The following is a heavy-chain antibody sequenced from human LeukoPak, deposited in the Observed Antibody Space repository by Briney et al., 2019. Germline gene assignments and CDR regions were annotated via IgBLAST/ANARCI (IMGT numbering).Heavy chain of an antibody. Sequence: PGGSLRLSCAASGFTFSSYEMKWVRQAPGRGLEWVSYISSSGSSKYYADSVKGRFTVSRDNAKNSLYLQMNSLRAEDTAVYYCARPYYVAANYYFDYWGQGTLVTVSS. CDR2: ISSSGSSK. D-gene: IGHD1-26*01. V-gene: IGHV3-48*03. CDR1: GFTFSSYE. CDR3: ARPYYVAANYYFDY. J-gene: IGHJ4*02.